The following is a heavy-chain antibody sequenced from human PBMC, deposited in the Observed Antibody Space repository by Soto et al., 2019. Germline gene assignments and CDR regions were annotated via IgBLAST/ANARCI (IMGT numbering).Heavy chain of an antibody. CDR2: ISNRGDYT. J-gene: IGHJ6*02. CDR1: GFTFSVDA. V-gene: IGHV3-23*01. D-gene: IGHD3-3*01. CDR3: AKGLRFGDL. Sequence: EVQLLESGGGLVQPGGSLRLSCVASGFTFSVDAMSWVRQTPGKGLEWVSGISNRGDYTYYAHSVKGRFTVSRDNSKDTLYLQMNSLRVEDTAIYYCAKGLRFGDLWGQGTTVTVSS.